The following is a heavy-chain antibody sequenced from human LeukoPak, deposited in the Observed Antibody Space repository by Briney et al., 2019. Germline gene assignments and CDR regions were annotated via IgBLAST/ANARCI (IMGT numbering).Heavy chain of an antibody. CDR3: VKHPVASAVAGTNYFDY. CDR2: IRYDGNNK. CDR1: GFAFSSYG. V-gene: IGHV3-30*02. J-gene: IGHJ4*02. D-gene: IGHD6-19*01. Sequence: PGGSLRLSCAASGFAFSSYGIHWVRQAPGKGLEWVAFIRYDGNNKYYADSVKGRLTISRDNSKNTLYLQMNSLRAEDTAVYYCVKHPVASAVAGTNYFDYWGQGTLVTVSS.